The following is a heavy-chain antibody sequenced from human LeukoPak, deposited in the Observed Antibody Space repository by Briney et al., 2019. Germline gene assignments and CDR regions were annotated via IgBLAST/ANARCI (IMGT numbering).Heavy chain of an antibody. D-gene: IGHD5-18*01. CDR2: IWYDGSNK. Sequence: PGGSLRLSCAASGFIFSNYGMYWVRQAPGKGLEWVAVIWYDGSNKYYVDSVKGRFAISRDNSKNTLYLQMNSLRADDTALYYCARPQDTAMVTVDYWGQGTLVTVSS. CDR1: GFIFSNYG. J-gene: IGHJ4*02. V-gene: IGHV3-33*01. CDR3: ARPQDTAMVTVDY.